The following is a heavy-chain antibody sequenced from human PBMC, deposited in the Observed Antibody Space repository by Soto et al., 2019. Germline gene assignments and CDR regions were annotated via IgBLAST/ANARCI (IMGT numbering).Heavy chain of an antibody. CDR3: ARDSYDIMSGYGMDV. CDR1: GGSISSSSYY. Sequence: SETLSLTCTVSGGSISSSSYYWGWIRQPPGKGLEWIGSIYYSGSTNYNPSLKSRVTISVDTSKNQFSLKLRSVNAADTAVYYCARDSYDIMSGYGMDVWGQGTTVTVSS. J-gene: IGHJ6*02. V-gene: IGHV4-39*07. CDR2: IYYSGST. D-gene: IGHD3-9*01.